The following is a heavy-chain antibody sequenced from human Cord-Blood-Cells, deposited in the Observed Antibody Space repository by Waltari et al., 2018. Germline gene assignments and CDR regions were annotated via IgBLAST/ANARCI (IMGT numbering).Heavy chain of an antibody. CDR3: AREMGFDY. D-gene: IGHD1-26*01. CDR1: GYTFTSYY. J-gene: IGHJ4*02. Sequence: QVQLVQSGAEVKKPGASVKVSCKASGYTFTSYYMHWVRQAPGQGLEWMGIINPCGGSTSNAQKFQGRVTMTRDTSTSTVYMELRSLRCEDTAVYYCAREMGFDYWGQGTLDTVSS. V-gene: IGHV1-46*01. CDR2: INPCGGST.